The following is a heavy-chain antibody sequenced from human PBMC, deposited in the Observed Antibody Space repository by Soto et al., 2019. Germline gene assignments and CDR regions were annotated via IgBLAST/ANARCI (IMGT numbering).Heavy chain of an antibody. CDR1: GFKVGSSY. CDR2: IVSGGST. CDR3: ATDSRNVGIGYFDS. Sequence: LRLSCAASGFKVGSSYVTWVRQAPWEGLEWVSVIVSGGSTHYADSVTGRFTVSRDVSNNTVYLHMSSLRAEHTAVYFCATDSRNVGIGYFDSWGLGTLVTVSS. D-gene: IGHD1-26*01. J-gene: IGHJ4*02. V-gene: IGHV3-53*01.